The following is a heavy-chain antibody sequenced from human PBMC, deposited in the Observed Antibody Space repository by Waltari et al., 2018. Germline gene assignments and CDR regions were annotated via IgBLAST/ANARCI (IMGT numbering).Heavy chain of an antibody. D-gene: IGHD3-3*01. CDR3: TAGLLASGGMDV. CDR2: IKSKIHGGTT. Sequence: EVQLVESGGGLVKTGGSLRLSCAASGFTFSDPWMNWVRQAPGKGLEGVGRIKSKIHGGTTDFAAPVKGRFTISRDDSKNTLYLQMNSLKIEDTAVYYCTAGLLASGGMDVLGQGTTVTVSS. CDR1: GFTFSDPW. V-gene: IGHV3-15*01. J-gene: IGHJ6*02.